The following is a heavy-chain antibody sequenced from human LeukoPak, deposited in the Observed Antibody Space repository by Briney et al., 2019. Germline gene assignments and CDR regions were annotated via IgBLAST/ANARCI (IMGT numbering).Heavy chain of an antibody. Sequence: ASVKVSCKASGYTFTDYYIHWVRQAPGQGLEWMGWINIKSGGATYAQKFRGRVTMTRDTSISTVYMELSRLRSDDTAVYYCARTHTGWFDPWGQGTLVTVSS. CDR3: ARTHTGWFDP. D-gene: IGHD4-17*01. J-gene: IGHJ5*02. CDR1: GYTFTDYY. CDR2: INIKSGGA. V-gene: IGHV1-2*02.